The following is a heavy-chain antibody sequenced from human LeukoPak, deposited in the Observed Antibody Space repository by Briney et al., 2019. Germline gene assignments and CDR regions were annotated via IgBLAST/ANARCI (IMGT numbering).Heavy chain of an antibody. CDR3: ARDHLKGYDSSGYYPGY. J-gene: IGHJ4*02. D-gene: IGHD3-22*01. CDR2: INWNGGST. Sequence: GRSLRLSCAASRFTFSSYAIHWVRQAPGKGLEWVSGINWNGGSTGYADSVKGRFTISRDNAKNSLYLQMNSLRAEDTALYYCARDHLKGYDSSGYYPGYWGQGTLVTVSS. V-gene: IGHV3-20*04. CDR1: RFTFSSYA.